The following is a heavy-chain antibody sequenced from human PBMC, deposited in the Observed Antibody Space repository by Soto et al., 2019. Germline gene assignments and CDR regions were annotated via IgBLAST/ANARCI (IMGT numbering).Heavy chain of an antibody. V-gene: IGHV3-7*03. CDR2: IKQDGSEK. Sequence: GGSLTLSCVASGVTFSNYWMNWVRQGPGKGLEWVANIKQDGSEKFYVDSMKGRFTISGDNAKNSLYLEMNNLRAEDPAVYYCARVSRMTYYGLDVWGQGTTVTVSS. J-gene: IGHJ6*02. CDR1: GVTFSNYW. D-gene: IGHD2-15*01. CDR3: ARVSRMTYYGLDV.